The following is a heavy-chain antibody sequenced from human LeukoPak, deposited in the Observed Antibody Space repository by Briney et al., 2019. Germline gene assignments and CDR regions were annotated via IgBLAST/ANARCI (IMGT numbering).Heavy chain of an antibody. Sequence: SETLSLTCTVSGGSISSSTSCWSWVRQPPGKGLEWIGCMYYSGSTYYGSSLKGRVTISLDTPKNQFSLKLSSVTAADTAVYYCARHEYYDFWSGYYTKPFDYWGQGTLVTVSS. J-gene: IGHJ4*02. CDR2: MYYSGST. V-gene: IGHV4-39*01. CDR3: ARHEYYDFWSGYYTKPFDY. CDR1: GGSISSSTSC. D-gene: IGHD3-3*01.